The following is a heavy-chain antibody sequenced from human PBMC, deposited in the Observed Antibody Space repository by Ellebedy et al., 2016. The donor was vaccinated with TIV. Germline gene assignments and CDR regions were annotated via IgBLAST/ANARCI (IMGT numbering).Heavy chain of an antibody. Sequence: SETLSLTXAVYGGSFSGYYWSWIRQPPGKGLEWIGEINHSGSTNYNPSLKSRVTISVDTSKNQFSLKLSSVTAADTAVYYCARPDGYNQIDYWGQGTLVTVSS. V-gene: IGHV4-34*01. J-gene: IGHJ4*02. D-gene: IGHD5-24*01. CDR3: ARPDGYNQIDY. CDR1: GGSFSGYY. CDR2: INHSGST.